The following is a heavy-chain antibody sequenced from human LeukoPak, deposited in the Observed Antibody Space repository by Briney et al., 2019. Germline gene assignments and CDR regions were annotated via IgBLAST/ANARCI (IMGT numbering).Heavy chain of an antibody. CDR3: ARDSGSYSGGGSFDY. CDR2: IYHSGST. Sequence: SQTLSLTCTVSGGSISSGDYYWSWIRQPPGKGLEWIEYIYHSGSTYYNPSLKSRVTISVDRSNNQFSLKLSSVTAADTAVYYCARDSGSYSGGGSFDYWGQGTLVTVSS. V-gene: IGHV4-30-2*01. CDR1: GGSISSGDYY. D-gene: IGHD1-26*01. J-gene: IGHJ4*02.